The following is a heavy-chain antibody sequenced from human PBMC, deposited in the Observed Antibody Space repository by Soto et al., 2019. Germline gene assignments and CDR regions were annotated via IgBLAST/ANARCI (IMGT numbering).Heavy chain of an antibody. CDR1: GCSFSSYW. J-gene: IGHJ3*02. CDR2: IDPSDSYT. Sequence: PWESLTISCKGSGCSFSSYWISWVRQMPGKGLERMGRIDPSDSYTNYSPYFQGHVPIAADKSISTAYLQWSSLKAPDTAMYYCARRRYSSPDDAFDIWGQGTMVTVSS. V-gene: IGHV5-10-1*01. D-gene: IGHD6-13*01. CDR3: ARRRYSSPDDAFDI.